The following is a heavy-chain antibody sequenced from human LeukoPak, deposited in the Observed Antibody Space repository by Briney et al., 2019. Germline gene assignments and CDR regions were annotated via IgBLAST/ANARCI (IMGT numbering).Heavy chain of an antibody. Sequence: GGSLTLSCAASGFFISSYSVNGRRLARRKGQGWGSSIGSCSSYIYYADSENGRFTISRDNSNNSLFLQMNRARTEATSVYYCARWLYLSGNFLWCDPWGEGTLVTVSS. CDR1: GFFISSYS. V-gene: IGHV3-21*01. J-gene: IGHJ5*02. D-gene: IGHD3-10*01. CDR2: IGSCSSYI. CDR3: ARWLYLSGNFLWCDP.